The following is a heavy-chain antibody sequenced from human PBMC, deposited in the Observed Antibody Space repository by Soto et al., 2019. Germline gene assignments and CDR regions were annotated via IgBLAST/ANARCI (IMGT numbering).Heavy chain of an antibody. Sequence: PGGSLRLSCVASGFTFSTYSMNWVRQAPGKGLEWVSTIGTRSDIYYAESVKGRFTISRDNAKNSLSLQMNSLRVEDTAVYYCAREETAWPLAYGLDVWGQGTAVTVYS. D-gene: IGHD2-21*02. CDR1: GFTFSTYS. V-gene: IGHV3-21*01. J-gene: IGHJ6*02. CDR3: AREETAWPLAYGLDV. CDR2: IGTRSDI.